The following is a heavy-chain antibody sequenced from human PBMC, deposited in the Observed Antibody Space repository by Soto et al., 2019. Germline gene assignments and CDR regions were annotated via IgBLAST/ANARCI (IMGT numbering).Heavy chain of an antibody. CDR1: GFTLSTYT. Sequence: EVQLVESGGGLVKPGGSLRLSCAAYGFTLSTYTMDWIRQAPGKGLEWVSSISSSSGTIYYADSVRGRFTISRDYAKDSLYLQMNSLRAEDTAVYYCARVGRGLDGYNSPVFDYWGQGTLVTVSS. D-gene: IGHD5-12*01. CDR3: ARVGRGLDGYNSPVFDY. CDR2: ISSSSGTI. J-gene: IGHJ4*02. V-gene: IGHV3-21*01.